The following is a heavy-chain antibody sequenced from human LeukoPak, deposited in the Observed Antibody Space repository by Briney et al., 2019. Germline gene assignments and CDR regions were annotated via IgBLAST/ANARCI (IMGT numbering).Heavy chain of an antibody. CDR2: ISSSGSTI. D-gene: IGHD4-17*01. Sequence: PGGSLRLSCAASGFTFSSYEMNWVRQAPGKGLEWVSYISSSGSTIYYADSVKGRFTISRDNAKNSLYLQMNSLRAEDTAVYFCARGTSTVRGFDYWGQGTLVTVSS. CDR1: GFTFSSYE. V-gene: IGHV3-48*03. CDR3: ARGTSTVRGFDY. J-gene: IGHJ4*02.